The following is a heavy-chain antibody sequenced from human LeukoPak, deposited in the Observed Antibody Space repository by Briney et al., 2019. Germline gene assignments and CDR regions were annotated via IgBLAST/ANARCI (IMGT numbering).Heavy chain of an antibody. CDR2: IYYSGSNT. D-gene: IGHD2/OR15-2a*01. V-gene: IGHV4-59*01. CDR1: GGSISSYY. Sequence: SETLSLTCTVSGGSISSYYWSWIRQPPGKGLEWIGYIYYSGSNTNYNPSLKSRVTISVGTSKNQFSLKLSSVTAADTAVYYCARNTYLDYWGQGTLVTVSS. CDR3: ARNTYLDY. J-gene: IGHJ4*02.